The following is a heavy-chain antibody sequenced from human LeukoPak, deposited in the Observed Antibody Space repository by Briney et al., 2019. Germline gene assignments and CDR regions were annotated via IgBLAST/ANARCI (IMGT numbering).Heavy chain of an antibody. D-gene: IGHD5-18*01. CDR1: GGSISSYY. CDR2: FYYSGNT. V-gene: IGHV4-59*01. Sequence: SETLSLTCTISGGSISSYYWNWLRQPPGKGLEWIGYFYYSGNTNYNPSLKSRLTISLDTSKNQFSLMLSSVTAADTAVYYCASARVVDTPMSYYMDVWGKGTTVTVSS. CDR3: ASARVVDTPMSYYMDV. J-gene: IGHJ6*03.